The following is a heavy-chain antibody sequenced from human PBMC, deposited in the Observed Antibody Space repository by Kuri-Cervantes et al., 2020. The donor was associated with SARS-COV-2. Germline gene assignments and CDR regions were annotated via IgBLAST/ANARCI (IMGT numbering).Heavy chain of an antibody. CDR2: MSPVNANT. D-gene: IGHD3-3*01. Sequence: ASVKVSCKASGYTFTSYSINWFRQATGQGLEWMGWMSPVNANTNYAQKFQGRVTMTTDTSTTTAYMELRSLRPDDTAVYYCASNPRHYELWSGYLYFDYWGQGTLVTVSS. V-gene: IGHV1-18*01. CDR3: ASNPRHYELWSGYLYFDY. CDR1: GYTFTSYS. J-gene: IGHJ4*02.